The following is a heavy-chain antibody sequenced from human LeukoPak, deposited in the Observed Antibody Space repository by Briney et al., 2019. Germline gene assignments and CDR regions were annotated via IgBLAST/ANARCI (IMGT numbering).Heavy chain of an antibody. CDR1: GFTFSSYW. D-gene: IGHD6-13*01. Sequence: GGSLRLSCVGSGFTFSSYWMNWVRRAPGKGLEWVANIKQDGSDKYYVDSVKGRFTISRDNAKNSLYLQMNSLRAEDTAVYYCAIIPRAAAGPSARSPFHYWGQGTLVTVSS. J-gene: IGHJ4*02. V-gene: IGHV3-7*01. CDR3: AIIPRAAAGPSARSPFHY. CDR2: IKQDGSDK.